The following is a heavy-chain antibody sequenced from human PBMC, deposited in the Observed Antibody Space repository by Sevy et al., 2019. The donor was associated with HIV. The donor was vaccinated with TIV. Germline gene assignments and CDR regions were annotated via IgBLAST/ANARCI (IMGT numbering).Heavy chain of an antibody. CDR1: GCSISTSSYH. V-gene: IGHV4-39*01. CDR3: ARHDSGGLDY. J-gene: IGHJ4*02. D-gene: IGHD3-10*01. Sequence: SETLCLTCTVSGCSISTSSYHWAWNRQPPGKGLEWIGNIYYTGSAYYSPSLKSLITIFIDTSKNHFSLKLSFVTAADTAVYYCARHDSGGLDYWGQGTLVTVSS. CDR2: IYYTGSA.